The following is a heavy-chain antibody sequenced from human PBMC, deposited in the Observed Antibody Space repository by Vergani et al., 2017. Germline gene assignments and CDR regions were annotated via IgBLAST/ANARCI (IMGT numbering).Heavy chain of an antibody. Sequence: QVQLVQSGSELRRPGASVKISCKASGYTFTNYYIHWVRQAPGQGLEWMGWISAYNGNTNYAQKLQGRVTMTTDTSTSTAYMELRSLRSDDTAVYYCARDNYDFWSGPGFDYWGQGTLVTVSS. CDR2: ISAYNGNT. CDR1: GYTFTNYY. J-gene: IGHJ4*02. V-gene: IGHV1-18*04. D-gene: IGHD3-3*01. CDR3: ARDNYDFWSGPGFDY.